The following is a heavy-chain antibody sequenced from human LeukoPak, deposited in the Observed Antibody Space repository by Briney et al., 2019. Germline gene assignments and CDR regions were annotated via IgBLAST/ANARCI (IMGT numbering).Heavy chain of an antibody. Sequence: SETLSLTCSVSGGSINSYYWSWIRQPPGKGLEWIAYIHYTGSTNSHPSLESRVTISVDTSKNQFSLNLSSVTAADTAVYYCARTPSRGGFDVWGQGTTVTVSS. CDR1: GGSINSYY. J-gene: IGHJ6*02. CDR3: ARTPSRGGFDV. V-gene: IGHV4-59*01. CDR2: IHYTGST.